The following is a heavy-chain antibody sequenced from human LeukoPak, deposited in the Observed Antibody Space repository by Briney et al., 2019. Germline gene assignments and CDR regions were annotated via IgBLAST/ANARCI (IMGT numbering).Heavy chain of an antibody. Sequence: GGSLRLSCAASGFTFSSYSMNWVRQAPGKGLEWVSYISSSSSTIYYADSVKGRFTISRDNAKNSLYLQMNSLRAEDTAVYYCARSAPWIQLWFGYWGQGTLVTVSS. J-gene: IGHJ4*02. D-gene: IGHD5-18*01. CDR1: GFTFSSYS. CDR2: ISSSSSTI. CDR3: ARSAPWIQLWFGY. V-gene: IGHV3-48*04.